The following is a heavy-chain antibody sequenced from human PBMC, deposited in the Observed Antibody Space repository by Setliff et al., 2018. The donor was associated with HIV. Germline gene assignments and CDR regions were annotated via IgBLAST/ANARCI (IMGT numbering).Heavy chain of an antibody. CDR1: GASISSSYW. J-gene: IGHJ5*02. V-gene: IGHV4-4*02. Sequence: SETLSLTCAVSGASISSSYWWNWVRQPPGKGLEWIGEISHSGTTNYNPSLKSRVSISVDRSKNQFLLKLNSVTAADTAVYYCARGYDFWSGKAPHWFDPWGQGTLVTVSS. CDR3: ARGYDFWSGKAPHWFDP. CDR2: ISHSGTT. D-gene: IGHD3-3*01.